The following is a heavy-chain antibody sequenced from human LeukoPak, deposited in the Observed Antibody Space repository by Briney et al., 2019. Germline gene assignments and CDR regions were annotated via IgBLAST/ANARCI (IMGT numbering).Heavy chain of an antibody. J-gene: IGHJ4*02. CDR1: GGSFSGYY. CDR2: INHSGST. CDR3: ARGRPKLRFLEWYFLYYFDY. D-gene: IGHD3-3*01. Sequence: SEILSLTCAVYGGSFSGYYWSWIRQPPGKGLEWTGEINHSGSTNYNPSLKSRVTISVDTSKNQFSLKLSSVTAADTAVYYCARGRPKLRFLEWYFLYYFDYWGQGTLVTVSS. V-gene: IGHV4-34*01.